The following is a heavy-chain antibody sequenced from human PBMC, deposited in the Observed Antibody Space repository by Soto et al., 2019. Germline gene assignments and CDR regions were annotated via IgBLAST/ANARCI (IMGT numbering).Heavy chain of an antibody. CDR1: GFNFSDGW. CDR3: SSDEWE. J-gene: IGHJ4*02. Sequence: EVQLVESGGGLVKPGGSLRLSCAASGFNFSDGWMSWVRQAPGKGLEWVGRIQSKGHGETTDYAAHVKGRFTISRDDSKNTLYLQMQSLQTEDTAVYYCSSDEWEWGQGTLVTVSS. V-gene: IGHV3-15*05. CDR2: IQSKGHGETT. D-gene: IGHD1-26*01.